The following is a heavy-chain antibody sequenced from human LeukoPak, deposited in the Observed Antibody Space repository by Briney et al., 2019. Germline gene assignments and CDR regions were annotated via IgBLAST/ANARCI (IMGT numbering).Heavy chain of an antibody. CDR3: ARNYDSSGYYFYYYYYYGMDV. J-gene: IGHJ6*02. Sequence: GGSLRLSCAASGFTSSSYGMHWVRQAPGKGLEWVAVIWYDGSNKYYADSVKGRFTISRDNSKNTLYLQMNSLRAEDTAVYYCARNYDSSGYYFYYYYYYGMDVWGQGTTVTVSS. CDR1: GFTSSSYG. D-gene: IGHD3-22*01. V-gene: IGHV3-33*01. CDR2: IWYDGSNK.